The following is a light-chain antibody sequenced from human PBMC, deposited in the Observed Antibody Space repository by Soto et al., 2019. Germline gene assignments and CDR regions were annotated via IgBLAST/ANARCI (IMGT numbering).Light chain of an antibody. V-gene: IGKV4-1*01. CDR3: LPYYGDPLT. Sequence: DIVMTQSPDSLAVSLGERATINCRSSQSLLSRITNKNYLSWYQQKPGQPPKLLISWASTRDSGVPERFSGSGSGTDFTLTISSLQFEDVAVYSCLPYYGDPLTFGGGTKVQIK. J-gene: IGKJ4*01. CDR2: WAS. CDR1: QSLLSRITNKNY.